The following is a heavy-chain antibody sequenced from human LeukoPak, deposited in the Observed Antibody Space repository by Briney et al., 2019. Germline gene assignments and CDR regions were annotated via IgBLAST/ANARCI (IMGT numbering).Heavy chain of an antibody. CDR2: ISYDGSNK. V-gene: IGHV3-30*04. CDR3: ARDPGIAFDY. J-gene: IGHJ4*02. CDR1: GFTFSSYA. D-gene: IGHD1-14*01. Sequence: GGSLRLSCAASGFTFSSYAMHWVRQAPGKGLEWVAVISYDGSNKYYADSVKGRFTISRDNSKNTLYLQMNSLRAEDTAVYYCARDPGIAFDYWGRGTLVTVSS.